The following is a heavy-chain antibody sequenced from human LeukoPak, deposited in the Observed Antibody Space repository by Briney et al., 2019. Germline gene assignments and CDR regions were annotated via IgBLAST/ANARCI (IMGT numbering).Heavy chain of an antibody. CDR3: ARGSTITMVRGFFDY. D-gene: IGHD3-10*01. CDR1: GGSISSSSYY. Sequence: SETLSLTCTVSGGSISSSSYYWGWIRQPPGKGLEWIGSIYYSGSTYYNPSLKSRVTISVDTSKNQFSLKLSSVTAADTAVYYCARGSTITMVRGFFDYWGQGTLVTVSS. V-gene: IGHV4-39*01. J-gene: IGHJ4*02. CDR2: IYYSGST.